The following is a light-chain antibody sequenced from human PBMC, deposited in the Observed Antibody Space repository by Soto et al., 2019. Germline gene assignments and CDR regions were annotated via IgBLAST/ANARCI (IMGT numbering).Light chain of an antibody. CDR2: AAS. J-gene: IGKJ1*01. CDR3: QQSFTTPLS. V-gene: IGKV1-39*01. Sequence: IQMTQSPSSLSASVGDRVTITCRASQTTFTYLIWYRQKPGKAPQLLIYAASSLQGGVPPRFRGSGSGTDVTLTIHSLQPEDSATYYWQQSFTTPLSFVQGTQVEIK. CDR1: QTTFTY.